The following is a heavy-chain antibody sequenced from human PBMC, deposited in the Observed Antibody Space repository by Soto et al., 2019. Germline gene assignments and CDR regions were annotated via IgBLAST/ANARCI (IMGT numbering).Heavy chain of an antibody. CDR2: INSDVSTT. Sequence: EVHLVESGGGSVQPGGSLRLSCAGSGFAFSSYWIHWVRQVPGKGLVWVSRINSDVSTTSYADSVRGRFTISRDNAKDTLYLQMNSLRAEDTALYYCARVGQGRYYFDYWGQGTLVTVSS. CDR1: GFAFSSYW. CDR3: ARVGQGRYYFDY. J-gene: IGHJ4*02. V-gene: IGHV3-74*01.